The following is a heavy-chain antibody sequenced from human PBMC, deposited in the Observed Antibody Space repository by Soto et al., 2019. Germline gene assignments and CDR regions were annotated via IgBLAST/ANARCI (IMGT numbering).Heavy chain of an antibody. CDR3: ARGWGITIFGVVIEGDAFDI. CDR1: GYTFTSYD. D-gene: IGHD3-3*01. V-gene: IGHV1-8*01. J-gene: IGHJ3*02. CDR2: MNPNSGNT. Sequence: ASVKVSCKASGYTFTSYDINWVRQATGQGLEWMGWMNPNSGNTGYAQKFQGRVTMTRNTSISTAYMELSSLRSEDTAVYYCARGWGITIFGVVIEGDAFDIWGQGTMVTVSS.